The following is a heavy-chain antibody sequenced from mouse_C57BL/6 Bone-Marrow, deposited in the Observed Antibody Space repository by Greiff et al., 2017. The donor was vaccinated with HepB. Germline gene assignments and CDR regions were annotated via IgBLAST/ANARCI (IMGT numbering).Heavy chain of an antibody. CDR1: GYTFTSYW. CDR2: IYPGSGST. V-gene: IGHV1-55*01. CDR3: ARYGPHYGSSWWYAMDY. D-gene: IGHD1-1*01. Sequence: QVQLQQPGAELVKPGASVKMSCKASGYTFTSYWITWVKQRPGQGLEWIGDIYPGSGSTNYNEKFKSKATLTVDTSSSTAYMQLSSLTSEDSAVYYCARYGPHYGSSWWYAMDYWGQGTSVTVSS. J-gene: IGHJ4*01.